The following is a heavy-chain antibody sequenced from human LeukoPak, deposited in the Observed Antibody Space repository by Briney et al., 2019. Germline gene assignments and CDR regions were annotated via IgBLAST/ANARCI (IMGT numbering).Heavy chain of an antibody. CDR3: AKDLDYGGNFDY. V-gene: IGHV3-23*01. CDR2: ISGSGGST. D-gene: IGHD4-23*01. CDR1: GFTFSSYA. Sequence: PGGSLRLSCAASGFTFSSYAMSWVRQAPGKGLEWVSAISGSGGSTYYADSVKGRFTISRDNSKNTLYLQMNSLRAEGTAVYYCAKDLDYGGNFDYWGQGTLVTVSS. J-gene: IGHJ4*02.